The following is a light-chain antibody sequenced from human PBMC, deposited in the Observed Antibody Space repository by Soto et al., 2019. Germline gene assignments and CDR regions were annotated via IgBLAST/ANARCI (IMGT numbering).Light chain of an antibody. Sequence: ESVLTQSPATLALSPGERATLSCRASQSVSRYLAWYQQKPGQAPRLLIYYISTRATGIPARFSGSGSGTEFTLTISSLQADDYATFYCQQYHTDWTFGQGTKVDIK. CDR2: YIS. V-gene: IGKV3-11*01. CDR3: QQYHTDWT. CDR1: QSVSRY. J-gene: IGKJ1*01.